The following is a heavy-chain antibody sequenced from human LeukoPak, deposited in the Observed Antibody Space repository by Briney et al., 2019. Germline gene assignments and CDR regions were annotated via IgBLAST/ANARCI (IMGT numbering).Heavy chain of an antibody. CDR3: ARDVEAGDFWSGTANDY. CDR2: MNPNSGNT. J-gene: IGHJ4*02. CDR1: GYTFTSYD. D-gene: IGHD3-3*01. V-gene: IGHV1-8*01. Sequence: GASVKVSCKASGYTFTSYDINWVRQATGQGLEWMGWMNPNSGNTGYAQKFQGRVTMTRNTSISTAYMELSSLRSEDTAVYYCARDVEAGDFWSGTANDYWGQGTLVTVSS.